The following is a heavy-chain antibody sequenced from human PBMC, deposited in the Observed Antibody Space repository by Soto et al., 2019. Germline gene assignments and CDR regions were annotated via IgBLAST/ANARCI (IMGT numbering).Heavy chain of an antibody. CDR2: IYYSGAT. J-gene: IGHJ4*02. CDR1: GGSINSYY. CDR3: ARDRYRAYVGTFDF. Sequence: QVQLQESGPGLVKPSETLSLTCTVSGGSINSYYWSWIRQSPGKGLEWIGYIYYSGATNYNPSLKSRVTISVDTSKNQGSLELRSVTAADTAVYYCARDRYRAYVGTFDFWGQGTLVTVSS. V-gene: IGHV4-59*12. D-gene: IGHD3-16*02.